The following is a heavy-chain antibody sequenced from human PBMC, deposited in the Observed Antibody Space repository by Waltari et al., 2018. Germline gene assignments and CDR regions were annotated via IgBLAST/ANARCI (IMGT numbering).Heavy chain of an antibody. J-gene: IGHJ3*02. CDR1: GYSFTSYW. CDR2: IYPGDADT. V-gene: IGHV5-51*01. CDR3: AGGLVVTRGYDAFDI. Sequence: EVQLVQSGAEVKKPGESLKISCEGSGYSFTSYWIGWVRQMPGKGLEWMGIIYPGDADTRYSPSFQGQVTISADKSISTAYLQGSSLKASDTAMYYCAGGLVVTRGYDAFDIWGQGTMVTVSS. D-gene: IGHD2-21*02.